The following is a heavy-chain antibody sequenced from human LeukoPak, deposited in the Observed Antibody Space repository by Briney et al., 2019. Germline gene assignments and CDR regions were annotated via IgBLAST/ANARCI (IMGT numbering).Heavy chain of an antibody. CDR1: GFTFSSYA. V-gene: IGHV3-23*01. Sequence: GGSLRLSCAASGFTFSSYAMSWVRQAPGKGLEWVSAISGSGGSTYYVDSVKGRFTISRDNSKNTLYLQMNSLRAEDTAVYYCARGGRTTIFGVVITHFDYWGQGTLVTVSS. D-gene: IGHD3-3*01. CDR2: ISGSGGST. J-gene: IGHJ4*02. CDR3: ARGGRTTIFGVVITHFDY.